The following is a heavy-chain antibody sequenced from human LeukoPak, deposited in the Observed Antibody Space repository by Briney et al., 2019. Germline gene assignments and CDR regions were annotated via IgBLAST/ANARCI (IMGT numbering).Heavy chain of an antibody. J-gene: IGHJ6*03. V-gene: IGHV4-39*07. D-gene: IGHD1-26*01. Sequence: SETLSLTCTVSGGSISSSSYYWGWIRQPPGKGLEWIGSIYYSGSTYYNPSLKSRVTISVDTSKNQFSLKLSSVTAADTAVYYCARARGSYWHYYYMDVWGKGTTVAVSS. CDR2: IYYSGST. CDR3: ARARGSYWHYYYMDV. CDR1: GGSISSSSYY.